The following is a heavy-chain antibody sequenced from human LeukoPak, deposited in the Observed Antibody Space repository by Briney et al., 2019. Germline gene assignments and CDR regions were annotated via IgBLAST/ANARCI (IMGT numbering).Heavy chain of an antibody. CDR1: GITFSSYL. J-gene: IGHJ6*03. CDR2: ISGSGGST. V-gene: IGHV3-23*01. D-gene: IGHD6-13*01. Sequence: GGSLRPSCAASGITFSSYLMSWVRPAPRGGLEGVSTISGSGGSTYYADSVKGRFTISRDNSKNTLYLQINSLRAEDTAAYYCAKGRYSTSPAYYYYLDVWGKGTTVTISS. CDR3: AKGRYSTSPAYYYYLDV.